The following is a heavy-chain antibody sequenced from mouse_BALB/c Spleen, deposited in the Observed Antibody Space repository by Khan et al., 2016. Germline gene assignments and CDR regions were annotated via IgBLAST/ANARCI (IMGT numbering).Heavy chain of an antibody. CDR3: ARLYYYGSSDY. J-gene: IGHJ2*01. Sequence: EVQLVESGGGLVQPGGSLKLSCAASGFDFSRYWMSWVRQAPGKGLEWIGEINPDSSTINYTPSLKDKFIISRDNAKNMLYLQMSKVRSEDTALYYCARLYYYGSSDYWGQGTTLTVSS. D-gene: IGHD1-1*01. V-gene: IGHV4-1*02. CDR2: INPDSSTI. CDR1: GFDFSRYW.